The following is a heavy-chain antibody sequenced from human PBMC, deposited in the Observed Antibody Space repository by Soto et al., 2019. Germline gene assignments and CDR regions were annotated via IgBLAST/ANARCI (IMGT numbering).Heavy chain of an antibody. CDR1: GYTFTGYY. CDR3: ARGPIVVVPAAIYYYGMDV. CDR2: INPNSGGT. V-gene: IGHV1-2*04. D-gene: IGHD2-2*01. Sequence: QVQLVQSGAEVKKPGASVKVSCKASGYTFTGYYMHWVRQAPGQGLEWMGWINPNSGGTNYAQKFQGWVTMPRDTSISTAYMELSRLSSDDTAVYYCARGPIVVVPAAIYYYGMDVWGQGTTVTVSS. J-gene: IGHJ6*02.